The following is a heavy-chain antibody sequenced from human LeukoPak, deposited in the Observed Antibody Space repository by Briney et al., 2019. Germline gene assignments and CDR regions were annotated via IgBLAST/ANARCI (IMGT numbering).Heavy chain of an antibody. CDR2: ISGSGTSK. CDR1: GFTFSSYA. Sequence: GGSLRLSCAASGFTFSSYAMTWVRQAPGKGLEWVSGISGSGTSKYYADSVKGRFTISRDNTKNSLYLQMNSLRAEDTAVYYCARSRVKDSSSDAFDIWGQGTMVTVSS. V-gene: IGHV3-23*01. CDR3: ARSRVKDSSSDAFDI. D-gene: IGHD6-13*01. J-gene: IGHJ3*02.